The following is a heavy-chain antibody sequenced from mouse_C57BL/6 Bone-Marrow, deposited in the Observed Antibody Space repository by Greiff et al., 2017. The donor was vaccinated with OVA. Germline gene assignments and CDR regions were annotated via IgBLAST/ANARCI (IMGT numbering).Heavy chain of an antibody. CDR1: GFNIKDYY. V-gene: IGHV14-1*01. J-gene: IGHJ3*01. CDR3: TVRGGYYSWCAY. D-gene: IGHD1-1*02. CDR2: IDPEDGDT. Sequence: EVQLQESGAEFVRPGASVKLSCTASGFNIKDYYMHWVKQRPEQGLEWIGRIDPEDGDTEYAPKFQGKATMTADTSSNTAYLQLSSLTSEDTAVYYCTVRGGYYSWCAYWGQGTLVTVSA.